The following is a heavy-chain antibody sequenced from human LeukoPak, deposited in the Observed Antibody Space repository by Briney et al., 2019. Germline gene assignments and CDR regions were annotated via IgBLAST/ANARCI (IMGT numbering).Heavy chain of an antibody. V-gene: IGHV1-69*04. CDR3: ARYEAAAGNWFDP. D-gene: IGHD6-13*01. J-gene: IGHJ5*02. Sequence: ASVKVSCKASGGTFSIYAINWVRQAPGQGLEWMGRIIPIFGIANYAQKFQGRVTITADKSTSTAYMELSSLRSEDTAVYYCARYEAAAGNWFDPWGQGTLVTVSS. CDR1: GGTFSIYA. CDR2: IIPIFGIA.